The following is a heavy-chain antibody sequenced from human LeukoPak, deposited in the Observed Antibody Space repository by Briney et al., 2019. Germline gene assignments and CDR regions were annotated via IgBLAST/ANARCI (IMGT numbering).Heavy chain of an antibody. Sequence: GGSLRLSCAASGFIFSNAWMSWVRQAPGKGLERVGRIKSKTDGGTTDYAAPVKGRFTFSRDDSKNTLYLQMNSLKTEDTAVYYCTTVDYYDSSGHYRDYWGQGTLVTVSS. D-gene: IGHD3-22*01. J-gene: IGHJ4*02. V-gene: IGHV3-15*01. CDR2: IKSKTDGGTT. CDR3: TTVDYYDSSGHYRDY. CDR1: GFIFSNAW.